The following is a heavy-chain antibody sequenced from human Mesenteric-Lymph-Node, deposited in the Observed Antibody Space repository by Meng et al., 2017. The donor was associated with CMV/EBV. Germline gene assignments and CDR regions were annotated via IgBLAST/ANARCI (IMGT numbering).Heavy chain of an antibody. D-gene: IGHD2-2*02. CDR2: ISYDGSNK. CDR3: ATSLYCSSTSCYKGFDY. J-gene: IGHJ4*02. V-gene: IGHV3-30*04. Sequence: SCAASGFTFSSYAMHWVRQAPGKGLEWVAVISYDGSNKYYADSVKGRFTISRDNSKNTLYLQMNSLRAEDTAVYYCATSLYCSSTSCYKGFDYWGQGTLVTVSS. CDR1: GFTFSSYA.